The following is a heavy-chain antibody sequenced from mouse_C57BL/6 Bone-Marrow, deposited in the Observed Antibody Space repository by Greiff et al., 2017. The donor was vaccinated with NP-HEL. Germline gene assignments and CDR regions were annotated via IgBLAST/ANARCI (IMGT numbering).Heavy chain of an antibody. CDR1: GYSITSGYY. D-gene: IGHD1-1*01. V-gene: IGHV3-6*01. CDR3: ARGITTVVAKGDYYAMDY. Sequence: EVKLEESGPGLVKPSQSLSLTCSVTGYSITSGYYWNWIRQFPGNKLEWMGYISYDGSNNYNPSLKNRISITRDTSKNQFFLKLNSVTTEDTATYYCARGITTVVAKGDYYAMDYWGQGTSVTVSS. J-gene: IGHJ4*01. CDR2: ISYDGSN.